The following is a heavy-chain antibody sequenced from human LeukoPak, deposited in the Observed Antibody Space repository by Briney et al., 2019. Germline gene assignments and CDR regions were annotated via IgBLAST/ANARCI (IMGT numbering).Heavy chain of an antibody. CDR3: AKDIGVSAYSSSSVLGY. CDR1: GFTFDDYA. V-gene: IGHV3-9*01. CDR2: ISWNSGSI. J-gene: IGHJ4*02. D-gene: IGHD6-6*01. Sequence: GRSLRLSCAASGFTFDDYAMHWVRQAPGKGLEWVSGISWNSGSIGYADSVKGRFTISRDNAKNSLYLQMNSLRAEDTALYYCAKDIGVSAYSSSSVLGYWGQGTLVTVSS.